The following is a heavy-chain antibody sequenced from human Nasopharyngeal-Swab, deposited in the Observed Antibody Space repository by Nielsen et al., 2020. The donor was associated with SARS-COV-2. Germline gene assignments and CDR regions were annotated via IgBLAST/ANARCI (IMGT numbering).Heavy chain of an antibody. CDR3: AASLPYDSSGYYS. V-gene: IGHV1-58*01. Sequence: APRQRLEWIGWIVVGSGNTNYAQKFQERVTITRDMSTSTAYMELSSLRSEDTAVYYCAASLPYDSSGYYSWGQGTLVTVSS. J-gene: IGHJ4*02. D-gene: IGHD3-22*01. CDR2: IVVGSGNT.